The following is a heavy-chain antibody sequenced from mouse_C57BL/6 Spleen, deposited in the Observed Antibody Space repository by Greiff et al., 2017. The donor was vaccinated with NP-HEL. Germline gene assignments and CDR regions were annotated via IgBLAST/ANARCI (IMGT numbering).Heavy chain of an antibody. Sequence: QVQLQQSGPELVKPGASVKISCKASGYAFSSSWMNWVKQRPGKGLEWIGRIYPGDGDTNYNGKFKGKATLTADKSSSTAYMQLSSLTSEDSAVYFCARSGENWVFDYWGQGTTLTVSS. CDR2: IYPGDGDT. J-gene: IGHJ2*01. V-gene: IGHV1-82*01. D-gene: IGHD4-1*01. CDR1: GYAFSSSW. CDR3: ARSGENWVFDY.